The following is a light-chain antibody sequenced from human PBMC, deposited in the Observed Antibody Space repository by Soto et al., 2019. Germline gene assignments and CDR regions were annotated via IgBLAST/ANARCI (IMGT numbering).Light chain of an antibody. V-gene: IGKV3-20*01. CDR1: ESVSSSY. CDR3: QQYGNLPLT. Sequence: EHVLTQSPGTLSLSPGERATLSCRASESVSSSYLAWYQQKPGQAPRLLIYGASNRATGIPDRFSGSGSGTDFTLTISRLEPEDFVVYYCQQYGNLPLTFGGGTKVEIK. CDR2: GAS. J-gene: IGKJ4*01.